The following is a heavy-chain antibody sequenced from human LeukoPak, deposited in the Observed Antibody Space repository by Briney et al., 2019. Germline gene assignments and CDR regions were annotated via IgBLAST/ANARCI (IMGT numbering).Heavy chain of an antibody. V-gene: IGHV3-48*01. CDR3: ARDLMGGSYAFDS. CDR1: GFTFNNYW. CDR2: ISYTR. D-gene: IGHD1-26*01. Sequence: GGSLRLSCEASGFTFNNYWMHWVRQAPGKGLEWVSHISYTRYYADSVKGRFTISRDNAKNSLFLQMNSLRVEDTAVYYCARDLMGGSYAFDSWGQGTLVTVSS. J-gene: IGHJ4*02.